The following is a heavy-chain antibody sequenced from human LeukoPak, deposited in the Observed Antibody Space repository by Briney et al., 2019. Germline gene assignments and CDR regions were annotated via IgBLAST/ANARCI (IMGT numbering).Heavy chain of an antibody. D-gene: IGHD1-14*01. Sequence: KDGESLKISCRASGYIFTSYWIGWVRQMPGKGLEWMGIIYPGDSHTIYSPSFEGQVTISADKSITTAYLQWSSLKASDTAMYYCARVDRGVNQKCDYWGQGTLVTVSS. CDR2: IYPGDSHT. V-gene: IGHV5-51*01. CDR1: GYIFTSYW. J-gene: IGHJ4*02. CDR3: ARVDRGVNQKCDY.